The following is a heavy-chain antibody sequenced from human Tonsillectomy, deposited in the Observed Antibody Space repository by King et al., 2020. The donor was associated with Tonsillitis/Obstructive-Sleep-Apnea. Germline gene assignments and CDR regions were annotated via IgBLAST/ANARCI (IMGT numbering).Heavy chain of an antibody. CDR2: IYYSGST. J-gene: IGHJ4*02. Sequence: PLQESGPGLVKPSETLSLTCTASGGSISSYYWSWIRQPPGKGLEWIGYIYYSGSTNYNPSLKSRVTISVDTSKNQFSLKLSSVTAADTAVYYCARNWGYYYGSGSYYIPYYFDYWGQGTLVTVSS. CDR3: ARNWGYYYGSGSYYIPYYFDY. V-gene: IGHV4-59*01. D-gene: IGHD3-10*01. CDR1: GGSISSYY.